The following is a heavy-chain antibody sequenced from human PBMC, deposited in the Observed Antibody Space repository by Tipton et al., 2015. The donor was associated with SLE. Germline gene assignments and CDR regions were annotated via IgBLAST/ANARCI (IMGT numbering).Heavy chain of an antibody. V-gene: IGHV4-59*01. D-gene: IGHD3-10*01. Sequence: TLSLTCAVSGGSISSYYWSWIRQPPGKGLEWIGYIYYSGSTNYNPSLKSRVTISVDTSKNQFSLKLSSVTAADTAVYYGARDGYYGSGSYYRARKWDYYYGIDVWGQGTTVTVSS. CDR3: ARDGYYGSGSYYRARKWDYYYGIDV. J-gene: IGHJ6*02. CDR1: GGSISSYY. CDR2: IYYSGST.